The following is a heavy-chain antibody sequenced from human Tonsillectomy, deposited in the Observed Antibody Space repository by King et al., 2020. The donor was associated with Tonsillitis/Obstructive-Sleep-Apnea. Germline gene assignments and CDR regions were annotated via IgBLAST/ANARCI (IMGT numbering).Heavy chain of an antibody. V-gene: IGHV1-2*06. D-gene: IGHD1-1*01. CDR2: INPAYGGT. Sequence: QLVQSGAKVKKPGASVKVSCKASGYSFTGHYMHWVRQAPGQGLEWLGRINPAYGGTNYAQKFQGRVTMTRDTAINTASMELSSLRSDDTAVYYCVRQKGNWNWLDPWGQGTLVIVSS. CDR3: VRQKGNWNWLDP. J-gene: IGHJ5*02. CDR1: GYSFTGHY.